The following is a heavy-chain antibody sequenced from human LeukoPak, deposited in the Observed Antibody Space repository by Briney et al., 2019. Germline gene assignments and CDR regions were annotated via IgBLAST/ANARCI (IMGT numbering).Heavy chain of an antibody. CDR2: IYYSGIT. V-gene: IGHV4-59*12. D-gene: IGHD2-2*01. J-gene: IGHJ5*02. Sequence: PSETLSLTCNVSGGSISTYYWSWIRQPPGKGLEWIGYIYYSGITDYNPSLKSRVTISVDTSKNQFSLKLSSVTAADTAVYYCARATYDIVVVPAAFFDPWGQGTLVTVSS. CDR3: ARATYDIVVVPAAFFDP. CDR1: GGSISTYY.